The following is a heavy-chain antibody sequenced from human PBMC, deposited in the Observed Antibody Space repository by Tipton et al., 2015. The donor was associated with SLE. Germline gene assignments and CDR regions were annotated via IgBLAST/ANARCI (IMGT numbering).Heavy chain of an antibody. CDR2: ISYDGTNT. CDR1: GFTFSSDW. J-gene: IGHJ4*02. CDR3: ARDKRDY. Sequence: SLRLSCAASGFTFSSDWMTWVRQAPGKGLEWVALISYDGTNTYYADSVKGRFTISRDNSKNTLYLLMDSLRAEDTALYYCARDKRDYWGQGTLVTVSS. V-gene: IGHV3-30*03.